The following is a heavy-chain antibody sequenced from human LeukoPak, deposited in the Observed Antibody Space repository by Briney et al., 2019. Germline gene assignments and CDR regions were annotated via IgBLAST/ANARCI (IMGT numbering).Heavy chain of an antibody. V-gene: IGHV4-31*03. CDR3: ARDTPWGYFD. Sequence: SETLSLTCTVSGGSIRSGGYYWSWIRQHPGKGLEWIGYIYYSGNTYYNPSLKSRVTISVHTSKNQFSLKLSSVTAADTAVYYCARDTPWGYFDWGQGTLVTVSS. CDR1: GGSIRSGGYY. J-gene: IGHJ4*02. CDR2: IYYSGNT. D-gene: IGHD3-9*01.